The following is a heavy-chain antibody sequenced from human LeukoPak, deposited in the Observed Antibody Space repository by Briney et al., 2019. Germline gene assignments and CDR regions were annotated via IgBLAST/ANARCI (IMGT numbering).Heavy chain of an antibody. D-gene: IGHD4-17*01. Sequence: PSETLSLTCMGSGGSISSYYWSWIRQPPGKGLEWIGYIYYSGRTNYNPSLKSRVTISVDTSKNQFALKLSSVTAADTAVYYCAAEDYGDPGLRYWGQGTLVTVSS. V-gene: IGHV4-59*01. CDR2: IYYSGRT. J-gene: IGHJ4*02. CDR3: AAEDYGDPGLRY. CDR1: GGSISSYY.